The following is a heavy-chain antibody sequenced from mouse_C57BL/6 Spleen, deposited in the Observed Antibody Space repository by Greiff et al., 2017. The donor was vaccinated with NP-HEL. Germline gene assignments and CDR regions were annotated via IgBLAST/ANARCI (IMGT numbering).Heavy chain of an antibody. J-gene: IGHJ2*01. D-gene: IGHD2-4*01. Sequence: EVKLMESGEGLVKPGGSLELSCAASGFTFSSYAMSWVRQTPEKRLEWVAYISSGGDYIYYADTVKGRFTISRDNARNTLYLQMSSLKSEDTAMYYCTRVGYDFTVYYFDYWGQGTTLTVSS. CDR3: TRVGYDFTVYYFDY. CDR2: ISSGGDYI. CDR1: GFTFSSYA. V-gene: IGHV5-9-1*02.